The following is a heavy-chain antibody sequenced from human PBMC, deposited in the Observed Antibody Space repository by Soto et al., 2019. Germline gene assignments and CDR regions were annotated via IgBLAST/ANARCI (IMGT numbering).Heavy chain of an antibody. CDR2: SHYSGNT. J-gene: IGHJ3*02. CDR3: ARMNQLAPKRNAFDI. D-gene: IGHD1-1*01. Sequence: SETLSLTCTVSGGSIISYFWTWIRQSPGKGLQWIGYSHYSGNTNYNPSLKSRVTMSVDTSKNQLSLTLASVTAADTAVYYCARMNQLAPKRNAFDIWGQGTMVTVSS. CDR1: GGSIISYF. V-gene: IGHV4-59*01.